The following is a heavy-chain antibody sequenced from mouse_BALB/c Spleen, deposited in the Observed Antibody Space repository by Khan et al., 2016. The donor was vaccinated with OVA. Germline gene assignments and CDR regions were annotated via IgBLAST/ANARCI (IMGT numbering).Heavy chain of an antibody. CDR3: ARIKKIVATYFDY. CDR1: GYTFTSYW. CDR2: TNPTNGRT. V-gene: IGHV1S81*02. J-gene: IGHJ2*01. Sequence: QVQLQQSGAELVKAGASVKMSCKASGYTFTSYWMPWVKQRLGQGLEWFAETNPTNGRTYYHEKFKSKATLTVDKSSSTAYMLLSGPTFEDSAVYYCARIKKIVATYFDYWGQGTTLTVSS. D-gene: IGHD1-1*01.